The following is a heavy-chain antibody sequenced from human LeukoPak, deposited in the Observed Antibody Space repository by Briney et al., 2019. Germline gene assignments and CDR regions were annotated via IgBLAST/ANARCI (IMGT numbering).Heavy chain of an antibody. D-gene: IGHD6-6*01. V-gene: IGHV7-4-1*02. Sequence: ASVKVSCKASGYTFTSYAMNWVRQAPGQGLEWMGWINTNTGKPTYAQGFTGRFVFSLDSSVSTAYLQINSLNAEGTAVYYCARGRERGSSSSFTDYWGQGTLVIVSS. CDR1: GYTFTSYA. CDR3: ARGRERGSSSSFTDY. J-gene: IGHJ4*02. CDR2: INTNTGKP.